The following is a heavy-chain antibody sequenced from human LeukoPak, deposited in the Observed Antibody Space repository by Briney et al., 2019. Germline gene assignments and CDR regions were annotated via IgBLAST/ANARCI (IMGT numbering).Heavy chain of an antibody. J-gene: IGHJ4*02. CDR3: AKEYSGSFSPFPSYFDY. D-gene: IGHD1-26*01. CDR2: ISSSSSTI. CDR1: GFTFSSYS. V-gene: IGHV3-48*01. Sequence: GGSLRLSCAASGFTFSSYSMNWVRQAPGKGLEWVSYISSSSSTIYYADSVKGRFTISRDNAKNSLYLQMNSLRADDTAVYYCAKEYSGSFSPFPSYFDYWGQGTLVTVSS.